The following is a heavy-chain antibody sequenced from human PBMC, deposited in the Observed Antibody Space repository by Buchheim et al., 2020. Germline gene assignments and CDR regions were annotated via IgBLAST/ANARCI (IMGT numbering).Heavy chain of an antibody. V-gene: IGHV3-23*01. CDR1: GFTFSSYA. CDR2: ISGSGGST. J-gene: IGHJ2*01. Sequence: EVQLLESGGGLVQPGGSLRLSCAASGFTFSSYAMSWVRQAPGKGLEWVSSISGSGGSTYYADSAKGRFTITSDHPKKTPYLQMNSQRAEDTAVYYCAKDRAYYYDTRGYKDWYFDLWGRGTL. D-gene: IGHD3-22*01. CDR3: AKDRAYYYDTRGYKDWYFDL.